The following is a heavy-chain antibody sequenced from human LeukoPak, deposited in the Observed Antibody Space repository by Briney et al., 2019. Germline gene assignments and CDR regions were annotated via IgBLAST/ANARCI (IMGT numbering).Heavy chain of an antibody. D-gene: IGHD5-12*01. CDR2: ISGSGGST. J-gene: IGHJ6*03. Sequence: GGSLRLSCAASGFTFSSYAMSWVRQAPGKGLEWVSAISGSGGSTYYADSVKGRFTISRDNSKDTLYLQMNSLRAEDTAVYYCARDPYSGSYGHNYYYYMDVWGKGTTVTISS. V-gene: IGHV3-23*01. CDR1: GFTFSSYA. CDR3: ARDPYSGSYGHNYYYYMDV.